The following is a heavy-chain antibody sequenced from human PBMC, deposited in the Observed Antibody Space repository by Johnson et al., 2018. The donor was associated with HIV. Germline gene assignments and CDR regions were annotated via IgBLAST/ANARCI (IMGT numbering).Heavy chain of an antibody. Sequence: VQLVEFGGGLVKPGGSLRLSCAASGFTFSNAWMSWVRQAPGKGLEWVGRIKSKTDGGTTDYAAPVKGRFTISRDDSKNTLYLHMNSLKTEDTAVYYGTTERPDLPYCRSTGCYEPSLTAQNACDIWGRGKMVTVSS. CDR3: TTERPDLPYCRSTGCYEPSLTAQNACDI. CDR2: IKSKTDGGTT. D-gene: IGHD2-2*01. CDR1: GFTFSNAW. J-gene: IGHJ3*02. V-gene: IGHV3-15*01.